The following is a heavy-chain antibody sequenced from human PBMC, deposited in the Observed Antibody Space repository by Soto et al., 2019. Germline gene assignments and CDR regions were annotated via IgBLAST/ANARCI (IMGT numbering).Heavy chain of an antibody. CDR3: ARVRSYSYGQGYGMDV. V-gene: IGHV3-21*01. D-gene: IGHD5-18*01. CDR1: GFTFSTYG. J-gene: IGHJ6*02. Sequence: EVQLVESGGGLVKPGGSLRLSCAASGFTFSTYGMNWVRQAPGKGLEWVSSISSSSGYIYYADSVKGRFTISRDDAKNSLSLQMNSLRAEDTAVYYCARVRSYSYGQGYGMDVWGQGTTVTVSS. CDR2: ISSSSGYI.